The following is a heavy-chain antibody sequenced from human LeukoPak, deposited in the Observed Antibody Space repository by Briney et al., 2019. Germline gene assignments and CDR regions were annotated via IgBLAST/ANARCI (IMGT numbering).Heavy chain of an antibody. CDR1: GGSISSGSYY. Sequence: SQTLSLTCTVSGGSISSGSYYWSWIRQPAGKGLEWIGRIYTSGSTNYNPSLKSRVTISVDTSKNQFSLKLRSVTAADTAVYYCARDPLWFGGSDYWGQGTLVTVSS. CDR3: ARDPLWFGGSDY. V-gene: IGHV4-61*02. D-gene: IGHD3-10*01. J-gene: IGHJ4*02. CDR2: IYTSGST.